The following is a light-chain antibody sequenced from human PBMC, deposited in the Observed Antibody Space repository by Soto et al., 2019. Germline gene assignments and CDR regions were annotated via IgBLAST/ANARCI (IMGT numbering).Light chain of an antibody. V-gene: IGKV3-20*01. CDR1: QSVSSLF. Sequence: EIVLTQSPGTLSVSPGERATLSCRASQSVSSLFLAWYQQKPGQAPRVLIYGASNRAAGIPDRFSGSGSGTDFTLTISRLEPEDFAVYHCQLFGSSPPGYTFGQGTKLEIK. CDR2: GAS. J-gene: IGKJ2*01. CDR3: QLFGSSPPGYT.